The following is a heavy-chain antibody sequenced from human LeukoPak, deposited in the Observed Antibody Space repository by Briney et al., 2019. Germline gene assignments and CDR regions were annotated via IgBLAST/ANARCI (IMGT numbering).Heavy chain of an antibody. D-gene: IGHD6-6*01. CDR1: GGSISSSSYY. CDR2: IYYSGST. J-gene: IGHJ4*02. Sequence: SETLSLTCTVSGGSISSSSYYWGWIRQPPGKGLEWIGSIYYSGSTNYNPSLKSRVTISVDTSKNQFSLKLSSVTAADTAVYYCARAVEDSPLALWDYWGQGTLVTVSS. V-gene: IGHV4-39*07. CDR3: ARAVEDSPLALWDY.